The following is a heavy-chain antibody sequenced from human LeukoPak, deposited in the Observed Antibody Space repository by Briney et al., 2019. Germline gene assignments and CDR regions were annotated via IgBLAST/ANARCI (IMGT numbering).Heavy chain of an antibody. Sequence: SETLSLTCTVSGGSISSHYWSWIRQPPGKGLEWIGYIYYSGSTNYNPSLKSRVTISVDTSKNQFSLKLSSVTAADTAVYYCAFNYDSSGYYDYWGQGTLVTVSS. D-gene: IGHD3-22*01. CDR3: AFNYDSSGYYDY. J-gene: IGHJ4*02. CDR1: GGSISSHY. V-gene: IGHV4-59*11. CDR2: IYYSGST.